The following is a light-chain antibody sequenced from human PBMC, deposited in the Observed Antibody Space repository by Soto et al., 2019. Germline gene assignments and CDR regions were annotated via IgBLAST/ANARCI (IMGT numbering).Light chain of an antibody. CDR3: AAWDDSLKGWV. V-gene: IGLV1-44*01. CDR2: ANN. CDR1: SSNIGSET. Sequence: QSVLTQPPSASGTPGQRVTISCSGSSSNIGSETVNWYQQVPGTAPKLLLYANNQRPSGVPDRFSVSKSGTSASLAIGGLQSEDEADYYCAAWDDSLKGWVFGGGTKLTVL. J-gene: IGLJ3*02.